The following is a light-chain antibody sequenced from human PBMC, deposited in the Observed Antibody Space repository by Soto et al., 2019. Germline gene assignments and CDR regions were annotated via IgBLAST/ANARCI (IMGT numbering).Light chain of an antibody. Sequence: EIVLTQSPRILCLSPMQRSPLSFRASQSISSSSLAWYQQKRGQAPRLLIYGASRRATGIPDTFSGSGSGTDFTLTISRLETEDFAVYYCQQRSNWITFGQGTRLEIK. V-gene: IGKV3D-20*02. CDR3: QQRSNWIT. CDR2: GAS. CDR1: QSISSSS. J-gene: IGKJ5*01.